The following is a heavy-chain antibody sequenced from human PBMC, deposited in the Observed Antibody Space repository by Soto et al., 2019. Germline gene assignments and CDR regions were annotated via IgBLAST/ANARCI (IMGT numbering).Heavy chain of an antibody. CDR1: GLTFSSYG. D-gene: IGHD6-13*01. V-gene: IGHV3-33*01. CDR3: ARDHPEWIAAAGSDY. CDR2: IWYDGSNK. Sequence: QVQLVESGGGVVQPGRSLRLSCAASGLTFSSYGMHWVRQAPGKGLEWVAVIWYDGSNKYYADSVKGRFTISRDNSKNTLYLQMNSLRAEDTAVYYCARDHPEWIAAAGSDYWGQGTLVTVSS. J-gene: IGHJ4*02.